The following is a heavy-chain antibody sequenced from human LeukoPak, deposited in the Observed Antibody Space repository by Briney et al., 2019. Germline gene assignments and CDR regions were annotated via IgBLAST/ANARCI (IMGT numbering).Heavy chain of an antibody. CDR1: GYTFTSYD. CDR3: ARVYSSGYDDY. V-gene: IGHV1-8*01. D-gene: IGHD3-22*01. CDR2: MNPNSGNT. Sequence: ASVKVSCKASGYTFTSYDINWVRQATGQGLEWMGWMNPNSGNTGYAQKFQGRVTMTSNTSISTAYMELSSLRSEGTAVYYCARVYSSGYDDYWGQGTLVTVSS. J-gene: IGHJ4*02.